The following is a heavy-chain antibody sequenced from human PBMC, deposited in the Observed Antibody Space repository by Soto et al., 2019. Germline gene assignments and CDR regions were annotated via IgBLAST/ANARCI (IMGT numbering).Heavy chain of an antibody. CDR1: GFTFSDYY. J-gene: IGHJ5*02. V-gene: IGHV3-11*01. CDR3: VRVGYAYGNDP. D-gene: IGHD3-10*01. Sequence: QVQLVESGGGLVKPGGSLRLSCAASGFTFSDYYMSWIRQAPGKGLEWVSYISPSVGTIYYADSVKGRFTLSRDNATNSLYLQTNSLRAEDTAVYHCVRVGYAYGNDPWGQGTLVAVSS. CDR2: ISPSVGTI.